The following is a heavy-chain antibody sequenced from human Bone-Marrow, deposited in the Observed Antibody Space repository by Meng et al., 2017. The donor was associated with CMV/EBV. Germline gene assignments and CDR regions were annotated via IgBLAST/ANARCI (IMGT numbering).Heavy chain of an antibody. J-gene: IGHJ4*02. D-gene: IGHD4-17*01. CDR3: ARGADYGDYAY. CDR2: IYYSGST. V-gene: IGHV4-59*01. Sequence: GSLRLSCTVSGGSISSYYWSWIRQPPEKGLEWIGYIYYSGSTNYNPSLKSRVTISVDTSKNQFSLKLSSVTAADTAVYYCARGADYGDYAYWGQGTLDPVPS. CDR1: GGSISSYY.